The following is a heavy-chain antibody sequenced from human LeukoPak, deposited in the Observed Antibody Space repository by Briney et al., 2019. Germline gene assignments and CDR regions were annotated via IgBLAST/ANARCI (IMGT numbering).Heavy chain of an antibody. V-gene: IGHV4-59*12. CDR1: GGSTSSYY. J-gene: IGHJ4*02. CDR3: ARGWAYGPYFDY. CDR2: IYYSGST. Sequence: PSETLSLTCSVSGGSTSSYYWSWIRQPPGKGLEWIGYIYYSGSTNYNPSLKSRVTISVDTSKNQFSLKLSSVTAADTAVYYCARGWAYGPYFDYWGQGTLVTVSS. D-gene: IGHD3-10*01.